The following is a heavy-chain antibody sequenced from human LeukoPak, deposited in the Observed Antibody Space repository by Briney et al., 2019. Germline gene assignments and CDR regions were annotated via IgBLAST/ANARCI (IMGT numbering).Heavy chain of an antibody. CDR2: IYYSGST. D-gene: IGHD5-24*01. V-gene: IGHV4-61*08. J-gene: IGHJ4*02. Sequence: PSETLSLTCTVSGGSISSGDYYWSWIRQPPGKGLEWIGYIYYSGSTNSNPSLKSRVTISVDTSKNQFSLRLTSVTAVDTAVYYCARDGQRWSLDYWGQGTLVTVSS. CDR3: ARDGQRWSLDY. CDR1: GGSISSGDYY.